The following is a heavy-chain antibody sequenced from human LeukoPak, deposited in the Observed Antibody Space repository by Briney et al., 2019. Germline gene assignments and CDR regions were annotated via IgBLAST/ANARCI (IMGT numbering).Heavy chain of an antibody. Sequence: SQTLSLTCTVSGGSVSSGSYYWSWLRQPPGKGLEWIGYIYYSGSTNYNPSLKSRVTISVDTSKNQFSLKLSSVTAADTAVYYCARDFSTSSFYYYGLDVWGRGTTVTVSS. D-gene: IGHD6-6*01. CDR3: ARDFSTSSFYYYGLDV. V-gene: IGHV4-61*01. CDR1: GGSVSSGSYY. CDR2: IYYSGST. J-gene: IGHJ6*02.